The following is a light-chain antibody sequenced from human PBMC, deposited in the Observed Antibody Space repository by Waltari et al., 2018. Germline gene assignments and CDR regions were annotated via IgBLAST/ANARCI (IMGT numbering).Light chain of an antibody. CDR2: HVT. CDR3: CSYAGSYTYV. J-gene: IGLJ1*01. CDR1: SSDVGAYNY. V-gene: IGLV2-11*01. Sequence: QSALTQPRSVSGSPGQSVTISCTGTSSDVGAYNYVSWYQQHPGQAPNLLIYHVTKWPSVVPDRFSGPRSGNTASLTISGLQAEDGAAYYCCSYAGSYTYVFGTGTEVTVL.